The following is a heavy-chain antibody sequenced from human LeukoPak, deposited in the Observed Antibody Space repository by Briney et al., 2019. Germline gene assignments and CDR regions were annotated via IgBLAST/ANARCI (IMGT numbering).Heavy chain of an antibody. CDR1: GYTFTGYY. CDR3: ARDQCCSSTSCYSWFDP. Sequence: ASVKVSCNASGYTFTGYYMHWVRQAPGQGLEWMGWINPNSGGTNYAQKFQGRVTMTRDTSISTAYMELSRLRSDDTAVYYCARDQCCSSTSCYSWFDPWGQGTLVTVSS. V-gene: IGHV1-2*02. J-gene: IGHJ5*02. D-gene: IGHD2-2*01. CDR2: INPNSGGT.